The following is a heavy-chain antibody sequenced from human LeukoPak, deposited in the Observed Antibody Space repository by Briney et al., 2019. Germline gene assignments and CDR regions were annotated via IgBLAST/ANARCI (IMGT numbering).Heavy chain of an antibody. D-gene: IGHD4-23*01. CDR1: GFTFDDYA. CDR3: ARSTTPVVTPGEYFDY. CDR2: ISWNSGSI. J-gene: IGHJ4*02. V-gene: IGHV3-9*03. Sequence: GGSLRLSCAASGFTFDDYAMHWVRQAPGKGLEWVSGISWNSGSIGYADSVKGRFTISRDSAKNSLYLQMNSLRAEDMALYYCARSTTPVVTPGEYFDYWGQGTLVTVSS.